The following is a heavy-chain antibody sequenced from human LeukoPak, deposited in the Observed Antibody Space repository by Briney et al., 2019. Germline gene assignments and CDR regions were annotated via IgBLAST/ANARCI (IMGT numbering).Heavy chain of an antibody. J-gene: IGHJ4*02. CDR1: GYTLTELS. CDR2: FDPEDGET. Sequence: ASVKVSCKVSGYTLTELSMHWVRQAPGKGLEWMGGFDPEDGETIYAQKFQGRVTMTEDTSTDTAYMELSSLRSEDTAAYYCATPLDSGYDLYAFDYWGQGTLVTVSS. CDR3: ATPLDSGYDLYAFDY. D-gene: IGHD5-12*01. V-gene: IGHV1-24*01.